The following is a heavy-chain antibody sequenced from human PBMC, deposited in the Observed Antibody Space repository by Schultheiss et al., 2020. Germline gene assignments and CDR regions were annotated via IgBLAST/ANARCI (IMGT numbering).Heavy chain of an antibody. V-gene: IGHV4-39*01. Sequence: SETLSLTCNVSGGPITSSSYYWSWIRQPPGKGLEWIGSIYTSGSTNYNPSLKSRVTISVDTSKNQFSLKLSSVTAADTAVYYCASLSAQALWFGEARLDYWGQGTLVTVSS. CDR3: ASLSAQALWFGEARLDY. D-gene: IGHD3-10*01. J-gene: IGHJ4*02. CDR1: GGPITSSSYY. CDR2: IYTSGST.